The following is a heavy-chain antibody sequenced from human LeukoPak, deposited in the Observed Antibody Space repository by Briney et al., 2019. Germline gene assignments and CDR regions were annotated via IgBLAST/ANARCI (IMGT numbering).Heavy chain of an antibody. CDR2: IWFGGSNR. V-gene: IGHV3-33*01. D-gene: IGHD2-15*01. J-gene: IGHJ5*02. CDR1: GFTFSKYG. Sequence: PGGSLRLSCAASGFTFSKYGMHWVRQAPGKGLEWVAVIWFGGSNRNHADSVKGRFTISRDNSKNTLFLQMNSLRVEDTAVYFCVRDYCSGGSCYESNWFDPWGQGTLVTVSS. CDR3: VRDYCSGGSCYESNWFDP.